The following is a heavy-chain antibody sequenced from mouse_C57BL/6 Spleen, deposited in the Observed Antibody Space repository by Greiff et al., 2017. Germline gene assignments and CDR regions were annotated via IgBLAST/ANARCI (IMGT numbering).Heavy chain of an antibody. Sequence: EVQLVESEGGLVQPGSSMKLSCTASGFTFSDYYMAWVRQVPEKGLEWVANINYDGSSTYYLDSLKSRFIISRDNAKNILYLQMSSLKSEDTATYYCARDRYYGDFDYWGQGTTLTVSS. D-gene: IGHD1-1*01. CDR2: INYDGSST. CDR1: GFTFSDYY. CDR3: ARDRYYGDFDY. V-gene: IGHV5-16*01. J-gene: IGHJ2*01.